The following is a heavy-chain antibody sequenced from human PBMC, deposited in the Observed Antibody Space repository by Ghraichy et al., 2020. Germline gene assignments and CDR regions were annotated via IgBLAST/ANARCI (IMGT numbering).Heavy chain of an antibody. CDR1: GFTFSTYW. D-gene: IGHD5-18*01. CDR2: INNDGTST. J-gene: IGHJ6*02. CDR3: ARDAYSYDIYYYYGMDV. Sequence: GGSLRLSCAASGFTFSTYWMHWVRQAPGKGLVWVSCINNDGTSTSYEDSVKGRFTISRDNAKNTLYLQINSLRAEDAAVYYCARDAYSYDIYYYYGMDVWGQGSTVTVSS. V-gene: IGHV3-74*01.